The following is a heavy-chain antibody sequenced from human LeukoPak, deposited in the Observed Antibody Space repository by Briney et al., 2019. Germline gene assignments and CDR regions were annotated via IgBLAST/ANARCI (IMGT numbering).Heavy chain of an antibody. CDR1: GGSISSGGYY. CDR2: IYYSGST. D-gene: IGHD3-9*01. CDR3: ARARYDILPGPPAFDY. V-gene: IGHV4-31*01. J-gene: IGHJ4*02. Sequence: SQTLSLTCTVSGGSISSGGYYWSWILQHPGNGLEWIVYIYYSGSTYYNPSLKIQLTISVDTSKNQFSLKLCSVTAADTAVYYCARARYDILPGPPAFDYWGQGTLVTVSS.